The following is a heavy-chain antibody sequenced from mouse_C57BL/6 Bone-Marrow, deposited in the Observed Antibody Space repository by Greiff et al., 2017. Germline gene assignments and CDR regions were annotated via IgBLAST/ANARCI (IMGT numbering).Heavy chain of an antibody. CDR3: ARSRTRGGFRYYYAMDY. J-gene: IGHJ4*01. CDR2: IYWDDDK. CDR1: GFSLSTSGMG. D-gene: IGHD3-1*01. V-gene: IGHV8-12*01. Sequence: QVTLKESGPGILQSSQTLSLTCSFSGFSLSTSGMGVSWIRQPSGKGLEWLAHIYWDDDKRYNPSLKSRLTISKDTSRNQVFLKITSVDTADTATYYCARSRTRGGFRYYYAMDYWGQGTSVTVSS.